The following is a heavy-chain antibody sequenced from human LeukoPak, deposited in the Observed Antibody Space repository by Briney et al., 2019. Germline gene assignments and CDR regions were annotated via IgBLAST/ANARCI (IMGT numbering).Heavy chain of an antibody. V-gene: IGHV4-39*01. CDR1: GGSISSSSYY. D-gene: IGHD4-23*01. Sequence: PSETLSLTCTVSGGSISSSSYYWGWIRQPLGKGLEWIGSIYYSGSTYYNPSLKSRVTISVDTSKNQFSLKLSSVTAADTAVYYCARRIVVTRGFDYWGQGTLVTVSS. J-gene: IGHJ4*02. CDR3: ARRIVVTRGFDY. CDR2: IYYSGST.